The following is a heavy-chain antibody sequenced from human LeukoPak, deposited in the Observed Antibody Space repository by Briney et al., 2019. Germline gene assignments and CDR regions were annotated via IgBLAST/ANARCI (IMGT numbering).Heavy chain of an antibody. J-gene: IGHJ4*02. Sequence: SETLSLTCAVSGYSISSGYYWGWIRQPPGKGLEWIGSIYHSGSTYYNPSLKSRVTISVDTSKNQFSLKLSSVTAADTAVYYCARIPGDRPDDWGQGTLVTVS. CDR3: ARIPGDRPDD. CDR1: GYSISSGYY. V-gene: IGHV4-38-2*01. CDR2: IYHSGST. D-gene: IGHD7-27*01.